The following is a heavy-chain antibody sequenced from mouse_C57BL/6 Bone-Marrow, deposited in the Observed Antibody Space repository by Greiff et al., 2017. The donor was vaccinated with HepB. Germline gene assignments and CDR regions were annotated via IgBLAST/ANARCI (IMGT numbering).Heavy chain of an antibody. CDR2: IDPNSGGT. CDR1: GYTFTSYW. J-gene: IGHJ4*01. D-gene: IGHD2-1*01. CDR3: ARGGSPIYYTLSAMDY. V-gene: IGHV1-72*01. Sequence: QVQLQQPGAELVKPGASVKLSCKASGYTFTSYWMHWVKQRPGRGLEWIGRIDPNSGGTKYNEKFKRKATLTVDKPSSTAYMQLSSLTSEDSAVYYCARGGSPIYYTLSAMDYWGQGTSVTVSS.